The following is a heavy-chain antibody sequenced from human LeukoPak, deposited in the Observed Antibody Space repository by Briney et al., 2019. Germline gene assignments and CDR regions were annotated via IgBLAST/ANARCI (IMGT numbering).Heavy chain of an antibody. CDR3: ARVPYYYGSGSIAFYNWFDP. J-gene: IGHJ5*02. Sequence: SETLSLTCAVYGGSFSGYYWSWIRQPPGKGLEWIGEINHSGSTNYNPSLKSRVTISVDTSKNQFSLKLSSVTAADTAVYYCARVPYYYGSGSIAFYNWFDPWGQGTLVTVSS. CDR1: GGSFSGYY. V-gene: IGHV4-34*01. D-gene: IGHD3-10*01. CDR2: INHSGST.